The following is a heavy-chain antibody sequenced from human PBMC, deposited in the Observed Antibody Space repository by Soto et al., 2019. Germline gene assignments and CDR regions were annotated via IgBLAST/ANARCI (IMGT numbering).Heavy chain of an antibody. CDR1: GFTFSHAW. J-gene: IGHJ4*02. V-gene: IGHV3-15*01. CDR3: TTERDYYGSGCYFPFDY. D-gene: IGHD3-10*01. Sequence: ESGGGLVKPGGSLRLSCAASGFTFSHAWMSWVRQAPGKGLEWVGRIKSKTDGGTTDYAAPVKGRFTISRDDSKNTLYLQMNSLKTEDTAVYYCTTERDYYGSGCYFPFDYWGQGTLVTVSS. CDR2: IKSKTDGGTT.